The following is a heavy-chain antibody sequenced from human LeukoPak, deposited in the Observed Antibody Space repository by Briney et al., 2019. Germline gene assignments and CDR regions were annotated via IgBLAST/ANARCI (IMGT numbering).Heavy chain of an antibody. CDR2: IVVGSGNT. Sequence: SVKVSCKASGFTFTSSAVQWVRQARGQRLEWIGWIVVGSGNTNYAQKFQERVTITRDMSISTAYMELSSLRSEDTAVYYCTRETSSRYFDYWGQGTLVTVSS. J-gene: IGHJ4*02. CDR1: GFTFTSSA. CDR3: TRETSSRYFDY. V-gene: IGHV1-58*01.